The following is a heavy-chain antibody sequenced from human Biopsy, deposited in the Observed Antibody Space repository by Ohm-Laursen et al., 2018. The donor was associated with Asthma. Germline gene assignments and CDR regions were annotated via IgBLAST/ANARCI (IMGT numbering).Heavy chain of an antibody. D-gene: IGHD3-3*01. CDR3: ARDVMEWYLPAFDF. CDR1: GFTFRSYA. J-gene: IGHJ4*02. V-gene: IGHV3-30-3*01. CDR2: GGSYYDRGLK. Sequence: SLRLSCAASGFTFRSYAMHWVRQAPGKGLEWMAVGGSYYDRGLKYYADSVNGRFTVSRDDSKNTLYLQMNSLRPDDTAVYYCARDVMEWYLPAFDFWGQGTLVTVSS.